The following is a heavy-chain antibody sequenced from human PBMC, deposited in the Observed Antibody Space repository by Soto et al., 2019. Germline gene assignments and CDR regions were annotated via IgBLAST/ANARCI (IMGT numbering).Heavy chain of an antibody. J-gene: IGHJ4*02. CDR2: IIPIIGTA. Sequence: QVQLVQSGAEVKKPGSSVKVSCKASGGTFNNYAISWVRQAPGQGLEWMGGIIPIIGTADYAHQFQGRLAISADESTGTTFMELSSLRSEDTALYYCARGGVDVVATSAFDYWGQGPLVTVSS. CDR3: ARGGVDVVATSAFDY. CDR1: GGTFNNYA. V-gene: IGHV1-69*01. D-gene: IGHD5-12*01.